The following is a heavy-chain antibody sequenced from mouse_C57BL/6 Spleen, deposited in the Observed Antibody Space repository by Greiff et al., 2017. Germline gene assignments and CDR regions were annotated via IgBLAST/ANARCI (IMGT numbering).Heavy chain of an antibody. CDR3: AREAGEHSSYGYFDV. V-gene: IGHV1-53*01. Sequence: QVQLQQSGAELVKPGASVKLSCKASGYTFTSYWLRWVNQRPGQGLEWIGNVNPSNGGTNYNEKFKVKATLTEDKSSSTAYMQLSSLTSEDSAVYDCAREAGEHSSYGYFDVWGTGTTVTVSS. J-gene: IGHJ1*03. CDR1: GYTFTSYW. CDR2: VNPSNGGT. D-gene: IGHD2-13*01.